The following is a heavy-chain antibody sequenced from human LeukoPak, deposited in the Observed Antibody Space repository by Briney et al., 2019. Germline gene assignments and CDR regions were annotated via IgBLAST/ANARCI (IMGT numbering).Heavy chain of an antibody. Sequence: PSETLSLTCTVSGGSISSSNYYWGWIRQPPGKGLEWIGSIYYSESTYYNPSLKSRVTISVVTSKNQFSLKLSSVTAADTAVYYWARQFPSATEGFDIWGQGTMVTVSS. V-gene: IGHV4-39*01. CDR3: ARQFPSATEGFDI. J-gene: IGHJ3*02. CDR2: IYYSEST. CDR1: GGSISSSNYY. D-gene: IGHD2-15*01.